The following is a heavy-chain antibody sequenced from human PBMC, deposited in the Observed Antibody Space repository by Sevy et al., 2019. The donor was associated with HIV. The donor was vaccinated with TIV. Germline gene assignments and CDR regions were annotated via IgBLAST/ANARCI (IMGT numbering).Heavy chain of an antibody. V-gene: IGHV1-24*01. CDR2: FDPEDGKT. D-gene: IGHD3-22*01. CDR1: GYTLTQLS. CDR3: AVTKDYYGSSGYPFDY. Sequence: ASVKVSCKVSGYTLTQLSMHWVRQAPGKGLEWMGTFDPEDGKTIYAQKFQGRVTMTEDKSPDTAYMQLTSLRSEDTAVIYCAVTKDYYGSSGYPFDYWGLGTLVTVSS. J-gene: IGHJ4*02.